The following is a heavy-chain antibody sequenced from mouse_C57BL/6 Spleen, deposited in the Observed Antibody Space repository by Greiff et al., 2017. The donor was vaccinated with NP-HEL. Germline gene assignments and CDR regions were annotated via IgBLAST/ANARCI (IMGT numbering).Heavy chain of an antibody. J-gene: IGHJ4*01. CDR3: ARSGDPEDAMDY. CDR1: GYTFTSYW. Sequence: QVHVKQPGAELVKPGASVKMSCKASGYTFTSYWITWVKQRPGQGLEWIGDIYPGSGSTNYNEKFKSKATLTVDTSSSTAYMQLSSLTSEDSAVYYCARSGDPEDAMDYWGQGTSVTVSS. V-gene: IGHV1-55*01. CDR2: IYPGSGST.